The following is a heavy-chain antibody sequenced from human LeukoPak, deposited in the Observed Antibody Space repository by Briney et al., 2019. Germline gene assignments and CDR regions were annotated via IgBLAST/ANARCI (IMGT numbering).Heavy chain of an antibody. CDR1: GYTFTNYY. CDR2: INPSGGTT. D-gene: IGHD2-15*01. CDR3: ARGPTLLSMDY. Sequence: ASVKVSCKASGYTFTNYYMHWVRQAPGQGLEWMGIINPSGGTTIYAQKFQGRVTMTTDTSTSTAYMELRSLRSDDTAVYYCARGPTLLSMDYWGQGTLVTVSP. J-gene: IGHJ4*02. V-gene: IGHV1-46*01.